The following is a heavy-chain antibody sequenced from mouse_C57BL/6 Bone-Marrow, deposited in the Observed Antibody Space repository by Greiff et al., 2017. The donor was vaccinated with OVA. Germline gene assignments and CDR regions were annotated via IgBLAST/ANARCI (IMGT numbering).Heavy chain of an antibody. V-gene: IGHV5-9*01. Sequence: EVMLVESGGGLVKPGGSLKLSCAASGFTFSSYTMSWVRQTPETRLEWVATISGGGGNTYYPDSVKGRFTISRANAKNTLYLQMSSLRSEDTALYYSARRDSSGDNYFDYWGQGTTLTVSS. D-gene: IGHD3-2*02. CDR2: ISGGGGNT. J-gene: IGHJ2*01. CDR3: ARRDSSGDNYFDY. CDR1: GFTFSSYT.